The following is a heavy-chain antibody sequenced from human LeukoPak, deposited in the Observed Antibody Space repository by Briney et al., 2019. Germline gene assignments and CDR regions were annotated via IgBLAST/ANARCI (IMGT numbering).Heavy chain of an antibody. J-gene: IGHJ4*02. D-gene: IGHD5-24*01. V-gene: IGHV3-21*01. CDR3: ARDRRDGYCLGH. CDR2: ISSSSSYI. CDR1: GFTFSSYS. Sequence: PGGSLRLSCAASGFTFSSYSINWVRQAPGKGLEWVSSISSSSSYIYYADSVKGRFTISRDNAKNSLYLQMNSLRAEDTAVYYCARDRRDGYCLGHWGQGTLVTVSS.